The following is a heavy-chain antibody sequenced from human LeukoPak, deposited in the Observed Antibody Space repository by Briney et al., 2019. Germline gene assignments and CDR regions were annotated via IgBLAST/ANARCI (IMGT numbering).Heavy chain of an antibody. D-gene: IGHD6-19*01. Sequence: PGGSLRLSCAASGFTFSSYSLNWVRQAPPKGLEWVSYIGSNSSYIYYADSVKGRFTISRDNAKTSLYLQMNSLRAEDTAVYYCAGAAGLDYYYYMDVWGKGTTVTVSS. V-gene: IGHV3-21*01. CDR3: AGAAGLDYYYYMDV. J-gene: IGHJ6*03. CDR1: GFTFSSYS. CDR2: IGSNSSYI.